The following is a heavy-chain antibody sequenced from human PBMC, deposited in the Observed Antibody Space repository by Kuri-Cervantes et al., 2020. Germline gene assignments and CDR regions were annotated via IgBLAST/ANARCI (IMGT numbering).Heavy chain of an antibody. Sequence: ASVKVSCKASGYIFTDYHIHWVRLAPGHGPEWMGSINPDSGASNYAQKFRARVAMTRDTSITTVYMELNTLRSYDTAMYFCAKDARPGNTLTPFHYMDVWGKGTTVTVSS. D-gene: IGHD3-9*01. CDR1: GYIFTDYH. CDR3: AKDARPGNTLTPFHYMDV. J-gene: IGHJ6*03. V-gene: IGHV1-2*02. CDR2: INPDSGAS.